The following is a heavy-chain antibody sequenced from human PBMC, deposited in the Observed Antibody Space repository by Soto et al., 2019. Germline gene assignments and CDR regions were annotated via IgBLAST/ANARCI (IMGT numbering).Heavy chain of an antibody. CDR3: ARGQARELEDIVVVVAAHFDY. CDR1: GDSISRSSYY. CDR2: IDYSGNT. Sequence: SETLSLTCSVSGDSISRSSYYWGLVRQPPGRGLEWIGIIDYSGNTYYSPSLKSRVTISVDTSKNQFSLKLSSVTAADTAVYYCARGQARELEDIVVVVAAHFDYWGQGTLVTVSS. J-gene: IGHJ4*01. V-gene: IGHV4-39*07. D-gene: IGHD2-15*01.